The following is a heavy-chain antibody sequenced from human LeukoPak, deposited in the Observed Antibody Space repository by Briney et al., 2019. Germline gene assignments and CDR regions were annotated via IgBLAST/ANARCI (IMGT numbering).Heavy chain of an antibody. J-gene: IGHJ4*02. CDR1: GYTFTGYY. Sequence: ASVKVSCKASGYTFTGYYMHWVRQAPGQGLEWMGWINPNSGGTNYAQKFQGRVTMTRDTSISTAHMELSRLRSDDTAVYYCARGRWLQSIFDYWGQGTLVTVSS. CDR3: ARGRWLQSIFDY. D-gene: IGHD5-24*01. CDR2: INPNSGGT. V-gene: IGHV1-2*02.